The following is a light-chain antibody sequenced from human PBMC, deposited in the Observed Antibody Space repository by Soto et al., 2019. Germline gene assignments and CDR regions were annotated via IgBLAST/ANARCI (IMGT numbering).Light chain of an antibody. V-gene: IGLV2-23*01. CDR2: EGT. CDR3: CSYVRSAPVV. Sequence: QSALTQPASVSGSPGQSIAIPCTGTSSDVGSSNLVSWYQQQPGKAPKLIIYEGTKRPSGVSNRFSGSKSGYTASLTISRLQAEDEADYYCCSYVRSAPVVFGGGTKLTVL. CDR1: SSDVGSSNL. J-gene: IGLJ2*01.